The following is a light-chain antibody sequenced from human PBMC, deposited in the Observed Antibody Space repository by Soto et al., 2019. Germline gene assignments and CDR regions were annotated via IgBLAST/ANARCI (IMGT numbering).Light chain of an antibody. Sequence: QSVLTQPSSVCGSPGQSITISCTGTISDVGGYNHVSWYQIHPGKAPNLIIYEVTSRPSGVSYRFSGSKYGNSASLTISGLQAEDEADYYCSSYSSSSSYVFGGGTKVTGL. J-gene: IGLJ1*01. CDR3: SSYSSSSSYV. CDR2: EVT. V-gene: IGLV2-14*01. CDR1: ISDVGGYNH.